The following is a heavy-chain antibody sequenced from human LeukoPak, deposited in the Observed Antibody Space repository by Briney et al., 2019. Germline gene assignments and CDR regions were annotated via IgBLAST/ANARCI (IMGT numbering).Heavy chain of an antibody. CDR1: GFTFNSYG. V-gene: IGHV3-30*02. D-gene: IGHD3-22*01. CDR3: AKESYYDSSGYYDY. CDR2: IRYGGTNK. Sequence: GGSLRLSCAASGFTFNSYGMHWVRQAPGKGLEWVAFIRYGGTNKYYADSVKGRFTISRDNSKNTLYLQMNRLSAEDTAVYYCAKESYYDSSGYYDYWGQGTLVTVSS. J-gene: IGHJ4*02.